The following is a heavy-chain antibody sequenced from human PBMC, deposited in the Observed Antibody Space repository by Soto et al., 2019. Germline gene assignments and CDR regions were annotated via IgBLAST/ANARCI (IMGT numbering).Heavy chain of an antibody. CDR2: VSGSGGST. J-gene: IGHJ4*02. V-gene: IGHV3-23*01. D-gene: IGHD6-19*01. CDR1: GFTFHSYV. Sequence: GGSLRLSCAASGFTFHSYVMTWVRQAPGKGLEWVSSVSGSGGSTFYADSVKGRFTISRDNSKNTVYLQMNSLRAEDTAVYYCAKRLAVTGIFYFDYWGQGTLVTVSS. CDR3: AKRLAVTGIFYFDY.